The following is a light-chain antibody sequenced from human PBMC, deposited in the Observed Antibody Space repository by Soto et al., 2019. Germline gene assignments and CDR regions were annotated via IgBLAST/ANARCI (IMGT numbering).Light chain of an antibody. CDR2: RDN. Sequence: SYALTQPLSVSVALGQTARMTCGGNNIGSKNVHWYQQKPGQAPVLVIYRDNNRPSGVPERFSGSKSGNTATLTISRAQAGDEADYYCQVWDSSLYVFGTGTKVTVL. CDR3: QVWDSSLYV. V-gene: IGLV3-9*01. J-gene: IGLJ1*01. CDR1: NIGSKN.